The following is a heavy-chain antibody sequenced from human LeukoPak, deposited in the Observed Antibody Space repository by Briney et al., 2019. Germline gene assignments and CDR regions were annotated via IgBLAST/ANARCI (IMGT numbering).Heavy chain of an antibody. CDR3: ARLSSGGVGFPAPTDY. J-gene: IGHJ4*02. D-gene: IGHD3-10*01. CDR2: IYPGDSDT. Sequence: GESLKISCQGSGYSFTSYWIGWVRQMPGKGLEWMGIIYPGDSDTRYSPSFQGQVTISADKSITTAYLQWSSLKASDTAMYYCARLSSGGVGFPAPTDYWGQGTLVTVSS. V-gene: IGHV5-51*01. CDR1: GYSFTSYW.